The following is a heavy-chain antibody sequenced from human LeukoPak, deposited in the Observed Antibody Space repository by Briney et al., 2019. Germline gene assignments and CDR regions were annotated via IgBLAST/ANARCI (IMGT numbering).Heavy chain of an antibody. CDR3: AREGIVVVVAATCGMDV. J-gene: IGHJ6*02. CDR1: GDSVSSNSAA. CDR2: TFHRSKWYN. D-gene: IGHD2-15*01. V-gene: IGHV6-1*01. Sequence: SQTLSLTCAISGDSVSSNSAAWNWVRQSPSRGLEWLGRTFHRSKWYNDYAVFVKSRITINPDTSKNQFSLQLNSVTPEDTAVYYCAREGIVVVVAATCGMDVWGQGTTVTVSS.